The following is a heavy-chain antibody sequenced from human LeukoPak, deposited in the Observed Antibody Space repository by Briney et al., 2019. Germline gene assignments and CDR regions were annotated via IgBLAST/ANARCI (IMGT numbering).Heavy chain of an antibody. V-gene: IGHV1-2*02. D-gene: IGHD6-13*01. CDR1: GYTFTSYG. Sequence: ASVKVSCKASGYTFTSYGISWVRQAPGQGLEWMGWINPNSGGTNYAQKFQGRVTMTRDTSISTAYMELSRLRSDDTAVYYCARASGYSRRVWFDPWGQGTLVTVSS. CDR3: ARASGYSRRVWFDP. J-gene: IGHJ5*02. CDR2: INPNSGGT.